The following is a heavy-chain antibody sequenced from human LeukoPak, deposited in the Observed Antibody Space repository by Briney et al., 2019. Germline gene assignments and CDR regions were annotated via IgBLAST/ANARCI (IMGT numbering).Heavy chain of an antibody. D-gene: IGHD1-26*01. CDR2: IYYSGST. CDR3: ARPVGADPKDAVDY. Sequence: SETLSLTCTVSGGSISSYYWSWIRQPPGKGLEWIGYIYYSGSTNYNPSLKSRVTISVDTSKNQFSLKLSSVTAADTAVYYCARPVGADPKDAVDYWGQGTLVTVSS. CDR1: GGSISSYY. J-gene: IGHJ4*02. V-gene: IGHV4-59*01.